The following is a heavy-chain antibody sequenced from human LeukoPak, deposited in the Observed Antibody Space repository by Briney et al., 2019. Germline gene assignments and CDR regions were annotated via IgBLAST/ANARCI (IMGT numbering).Heavy chain of an antibody. D-gene: IGHD3-10*01. V-gene: IGHV1-69*13. Sequence: VASVTVSCTASGGTFSSYAISWVRQAPGQGLEWMGGIIPIFGTANYAQKFQGRVTITADESTSTAYMELSSLRSEDTAVYYCARSGSSTPMDVWGQGTTVTVSS. CDR3: ARSGSSTPMDV. CDR1: GGTFSSYA. J-gene: IGHJ6*02. CDR2: IIPIFGTA.